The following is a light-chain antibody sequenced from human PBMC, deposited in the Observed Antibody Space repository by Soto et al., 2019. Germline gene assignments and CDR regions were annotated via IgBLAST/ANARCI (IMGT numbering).Light chain of an antibody. Sequence: QSVLTQLVSVSGSPGQPITISCTGASSDVGSYDVVSWYQQHPGKAPKLMIYEGNKRPSGISNRFSASKSGNTASLTVSGLQAEDEADYYCCSYAGSSTYVFGTGTKVTVL. CDR1: SSDVGSYDV. CDR3: CSYAGSSTYV. J-gene: IGLJ1*01. CDR2: EGN. V-gene: IGLV2-23*01.